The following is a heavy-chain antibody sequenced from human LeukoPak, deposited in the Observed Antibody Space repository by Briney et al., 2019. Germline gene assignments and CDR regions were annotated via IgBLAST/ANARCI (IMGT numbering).Heavy chain of an antibody. J-gene: IGHJ2*01. CDR2: IKSKTDGGTT. CDR1: GFTFSSYA. V-gene: IGHV3-15*01. CDR3: TTRYRGQWLVRVFDL. D-gene: IGHD6-19*01. Sequence: PGGSLRLSCAASGFTFSSYAMSWVRQAPGKGLEWVGRIKSKTDGGTTDYAAPVKGRFTISRDDSKNTLYLQMNSLKTEDTAVYYCTTRYRGQWLVRVFDLWGRGTLVTVSS.